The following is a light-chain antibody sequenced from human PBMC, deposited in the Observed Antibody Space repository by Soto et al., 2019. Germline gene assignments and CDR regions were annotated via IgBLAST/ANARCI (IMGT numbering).Light chain of an antibody. V-gene: IGLV4-69*02. CDR1: SGHSSYP. Sequence: QSALTQSPSASASLGASVKLTCTPSSGHSSYPIAWHQQQPEKAPRYLMRVNSDGSHNKGDGIPDRFSGSTSGAERYLTISSLQSEDEADYYCQTWDTGIHVFGPGTKLTVL. J-gene: IGLJ1*01. CDR2: VNSDGSH. CDR3: QTWDTGIHV.